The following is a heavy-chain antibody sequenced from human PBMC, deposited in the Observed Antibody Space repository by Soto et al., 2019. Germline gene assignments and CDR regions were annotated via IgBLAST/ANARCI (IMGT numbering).Heavy chain of an antibody. CDR3: ARGGSYRQFDY. CDR2: IRKETNGYST. V-gene: IGHV3-72*01. Sequence: DVQLVQSGGGLVQPGGSLRLSCVGSGFSFSDHYMDWVRQAPGKGLEWVARIRKETNGYSTQYAASVKGRFTISRDDSKNSVYNQVNSLNTDDTAVYYCARGGSYRQFDYWGQGTLVTVSS. J-gene: IGHJ4*02. D-gene: IGHD1-26*01. CDR1: GFSFSDHY.